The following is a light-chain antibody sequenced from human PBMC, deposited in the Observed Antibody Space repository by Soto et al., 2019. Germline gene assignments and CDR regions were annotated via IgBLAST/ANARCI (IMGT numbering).Light chain of an antibody. V-gene: IGKV3-20*01. CDR3: QQYAHSPRT. J-gene: IGKJ1*01. CDR2: GVS. Sequence: IVLTQSPGTLSLSPGERATLSCRASQALQRSFLAWYQHKPGQSPRLLISGVSSRAAGVPDRFSGSGSGTDFTLTISRLEPQDSAVYFCQQYAHSPRTFGQGTKVEI. CDR1: QALQRSF.